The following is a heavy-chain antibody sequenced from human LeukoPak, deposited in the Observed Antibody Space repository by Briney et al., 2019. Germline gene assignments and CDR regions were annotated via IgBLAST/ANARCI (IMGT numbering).Heavy chain of an antibody. V-gene: IGHV3-53*01. CDR1: GFTVSSNY. CDR3: ARFSSGSTFDY. J-gene: IGHJ4*02. Sequence: PGGSLRLSCAASGFTVSSNYMSWVRQAPGKGLEWVSVIYSGGSTYYADSVEGRFTISRDNSKNTLYLQMNSLRAEDTAVYYCARFSSGSTFDYWGQGTLVTVSS. D-gene: IGHD6-19*01. CDR2: IYSGGST.